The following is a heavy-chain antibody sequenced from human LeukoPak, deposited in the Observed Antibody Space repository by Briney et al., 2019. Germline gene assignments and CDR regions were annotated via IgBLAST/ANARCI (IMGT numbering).Heavy chain of an antibody. J-gene: IGHJ4*02. CDR1: GFTFSSYS. CDR2: ISSSSSYI. D-gene: IGHD3-22*01. V-gene: IGHV3-21*01. Sequence: GGSLRLSCAASGFTFSSYSMNWVRQAPGKGLEWASSISSSSSYIYYADSVKGRFTISRDNAKNSLYLQMNSLRAEDTAVYYCARATYYYDSSGYYDSDLDYWGQGTLVTVSS. CDR3: ARATYYYDSSGYYDSDLDY.